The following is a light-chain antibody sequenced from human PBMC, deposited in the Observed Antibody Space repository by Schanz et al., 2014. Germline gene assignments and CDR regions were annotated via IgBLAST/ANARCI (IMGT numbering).Light chain of an antibody. J-gene: IGKJ3*01. CDR1: QSISSN. CDR3: QLFGGPFT. CDR2: GAS. V-gene: IGKV3-15*01. Sequence: EIVMTQSPATLSVSPGERATLSCRASQSISSNLAWYQQKPGQAPRLLIYGASTRATGIPARFSGSGSGTDFTLTISSLEPEDFEVYYCQLFGGPFTFGPGTKVDIK.